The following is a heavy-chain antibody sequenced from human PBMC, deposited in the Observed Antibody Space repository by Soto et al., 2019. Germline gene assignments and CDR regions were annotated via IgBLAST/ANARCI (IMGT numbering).Heavy chain of an antibody. V-gene: IGHV4-34*01. CDR1: GGSFSGYY. CDR2: INHSGST. Sequence: PSETLSLTCAVYGGSFSGYYWSWIRQPPGKGLEWIGEINHSGSTNYNPSLKSRVTISVDTSKNQFSLKLSSVTAADTAVYYCARLPFSYYYYYGMDVRGQGTTVTVSS. CDR3: ARLPFSYYYYYGMDV. J-gene: IGHJ6*02.